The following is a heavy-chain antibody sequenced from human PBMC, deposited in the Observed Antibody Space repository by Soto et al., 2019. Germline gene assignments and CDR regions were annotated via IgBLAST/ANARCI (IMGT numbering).Heavy chain of an antibody. CDR1: GYSISSGFY. Sequence: PSETLSLTCSVSGYSISSGFYWGWIRQPPGKGLQWIGNIYHSGNTYYNPSLKSRVTISVDTSKNQLSLRLTSVSAADTAVYFCARERAGGPVDYWGQGTLVTVSS. CDR3: ARERAGGPVDY. V-gene: IGHV4-38-2*02. CDR2: IYHSGNT. J-gene: IGHJ4*02.